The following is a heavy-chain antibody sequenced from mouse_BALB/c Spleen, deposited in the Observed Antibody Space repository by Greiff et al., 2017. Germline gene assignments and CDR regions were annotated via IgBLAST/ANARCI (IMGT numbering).Heavy chain of an antibody. J-gene: IGHJ4*01. CDR1: GFTFSNYW. CDR2: IRLKSNNYAT. V-gene: IGHV6-6*02. Sequence: EVKVEESGGGLVQPGGSMKLSCVASGFTFSNYWMNWVRQSPEKGLEWVAEIRLKSNNYATHYAESVKGRFTISRDDSKSSVYLQMNNLRAEDTGIYYCKRWDYYAMDYWGQGTSVTVSS. CDR3: KRWDYYAMDY.